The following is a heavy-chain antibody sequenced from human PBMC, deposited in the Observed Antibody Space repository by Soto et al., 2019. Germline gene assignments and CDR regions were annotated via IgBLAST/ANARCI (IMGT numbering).Heavy chain of an antibody. J-gene: IGHJ4*02. CDR3: ARGSGIVALPGELEDVNYDF. CDR1: GQSFSGHS. Sequence: QVQLQQWGAGLVKPSETLSLSCAVYGQSFSGHSWAWIRQPPGKGLEWIGEISESGSTYYNPSLKSRVTISTDTSKNQFSLKLNSVTAADTAAYFCARGSGIVALPGELEDVNYDFWGQGTLVNVS. V-gene: IGHV4-34*01. CDR2: ISESGST. D-gene: IGHD1-1*01.